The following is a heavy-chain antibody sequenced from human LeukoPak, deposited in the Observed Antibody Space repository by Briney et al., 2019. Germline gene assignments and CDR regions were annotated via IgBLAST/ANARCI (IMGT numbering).Heavy chain of an antibody. CDR2: ISSSSSTI. J-gene: IGHJ6*02. V-gene: IGHV3-48*02. D-gene: IGHD3-22*01. CDR1: GFTFSSYS. Sequence: GGSLRLSCAASGFTFSSYSMNWVRQAPGKGLEWVSYISSSSSTIYYADSVKGRFTISRDNAKNSLYLQMNSLRDEDTAVYYCARDRSYYDSSGYSYYYYGMDVWGQGTTVTVSS. CDR3: ARDRSYYDSSGYSYYYYGMDV.